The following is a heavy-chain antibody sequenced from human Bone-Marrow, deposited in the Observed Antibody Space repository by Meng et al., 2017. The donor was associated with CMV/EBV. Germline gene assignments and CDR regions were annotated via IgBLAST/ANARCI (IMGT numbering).Heavy chain of an antibody. D-gene: IGHD6-25*01. CDR1: GGSFSGYY. CDR3: ARGRGYANNFDY. CDR2: INHSGST. V-gene: IGHV4-34*01. J-gene: IGHJ4*02. Sequence: ESLKISCAVYGGSFSGYYWSWIRQPPGKGLEWIGEINHSGSTNYNPSLKSRVTISVDTSKNQFSLKLSSVTAADTAVYYCARGRGYANNFDYWGQGTLVTVSS.